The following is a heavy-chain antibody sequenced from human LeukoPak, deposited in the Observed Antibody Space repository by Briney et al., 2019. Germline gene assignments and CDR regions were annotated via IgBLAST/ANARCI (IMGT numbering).Heavy chain of an antibody. D-gene: IGHD4-17*01. CDR3: ARHMTTVTSDAFDI. J-gene: IGHJ3*02. CDR2: INHSGST. Sequence: PSETLSLTCNVSGYSIRIGYYWGWIRQPPGKGLEWIGEINHSGSTNYNPSLKSRVTISVDTSKNQFSLKLSSVTAADTAVYYCARHMTTVTSDAFDIWGQGTMVTVSS. CDR1: GYSIRIGYY. V-gene: IGHV4-38-2*02.